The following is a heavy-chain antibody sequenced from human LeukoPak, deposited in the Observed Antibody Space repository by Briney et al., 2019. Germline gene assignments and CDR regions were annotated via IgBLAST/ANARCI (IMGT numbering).Heavy chain of an antibody. CDR3: ARNGLTGSYKGGAFDI. CDR2: INPSGGST. J-gene: IGHJ3*02. D-gene: IGHD3-9*01. CDR1: GYTFTSYY. V-gene: IGHV1-46*01. Sequence: ASVKVSCKASGYTFTSYYMHWVRQAPGQGLEWMGIINPSGGSTSYAQKFQGRVTMTRDTSTSTVYVELSSLRSEDTAVYYCARNGLTGSYKGGAFDIWGQGTMVTVSS.